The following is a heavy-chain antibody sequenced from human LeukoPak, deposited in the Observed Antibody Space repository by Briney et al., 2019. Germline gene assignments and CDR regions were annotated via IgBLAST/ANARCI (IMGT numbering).Heavy chain of an antibody. D-gene: IGHD3-10*01. J-gene: IGHJ4*02. Sequence: PSETLSLTCTVSGGSISSSSYYWGWIRQPPGKGLEWIGSIYYSGSTYYNPSLKSRVTISVDTSKNQFSPKLSSVTAADTAVYYCARRRYYGSGSLYFDYWGQGTLVTVSS. V-gene: IGHV4-39*01. CDR3: ARRRYYGSGSLYFDY. CDR1: GGSISSSSYY. CDR2: IYYSGST.